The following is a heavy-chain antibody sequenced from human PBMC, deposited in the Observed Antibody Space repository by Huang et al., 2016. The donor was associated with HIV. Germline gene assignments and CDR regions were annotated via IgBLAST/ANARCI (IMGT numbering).Heavy chain of an antibody. Sequence: QVQLVQSGAEVKTPGSSVKVSCKASGGTFSKYAISWVRQAPGQGLEWVGGIIPRFGTPNYARKFQGRVTITADDSTSTTYVGVSSLRSEDTALYYCARGQLGSYGDYDVLYWGQGTLVTVSS. CDR1: GGTFSKYA. CDR2: IIPRFGTP. CDR3: ARGQLGSYGDYDVLY. J-gene: IGHJ4*02. D-gene: IGHD4-17*01. V-gene: IGHV1-69*13.